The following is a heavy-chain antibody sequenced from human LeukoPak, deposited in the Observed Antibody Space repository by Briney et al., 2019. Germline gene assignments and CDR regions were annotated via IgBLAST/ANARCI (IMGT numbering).Heavy chain of an antibody. CDR1: GYTFTSYY. CDR3: ARGHYGSGSYYGSEVFDY. Sequence: GASVKVSCKASGYTFTSYYMHWVRQAPGQGLEWMGIINPSGGSTSYAQKFQGRVTMTRDTSTSTVYMELSSLRSEDTAVYYCARGHYGSGSYYGSEVFDYWGQGTLVTVSS. J-gene: IGHJ4*02. V-gene: IGHV1-46*01. CDR2: INPSGGST. D-gene: IGHD3-10*01.